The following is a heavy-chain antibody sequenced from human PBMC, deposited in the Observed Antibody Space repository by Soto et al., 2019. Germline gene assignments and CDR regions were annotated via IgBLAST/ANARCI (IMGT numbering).Heavy chain of an antibody. V-gene: IGHV1-18*01. D-gene: IGHD4-17*01. CDR3: ARTSVTASYYYMDV. J-gene: IGHJ6*03. CDR1: GYTFTNYG. CDR2: ISTYNGNT. Sequence: QVQLVQSGAEVKQPGASVKVSCKASGYTFTNYGFTWVRQAPGQGLGWLGWISTYNGNTKYAQKVQGRLTMTTDTSTSRANMELTSLRSDDTALYYCARTSVTASYYYMDVWGIVSTVTVSS.